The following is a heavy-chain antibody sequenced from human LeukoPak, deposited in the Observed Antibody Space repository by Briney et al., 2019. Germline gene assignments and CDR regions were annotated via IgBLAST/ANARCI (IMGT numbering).Heavy chain of an antibody. Sequence: TGGSLRLSCAASGFTFSNAWMSWVRQAPGKGLEWVGFIRSKAYGGTREYAASVIGRFTISRDDSKSIAYLQMNSLKTEDTAVYYCTSSTLRLGELSIDYWGQGTLVTVSS. J-gene: IGHJ4*02. D-gene: IGHD3-16*02. V-gene: IGHV3-49*04. CDR2: IRSKAYGGTR. CDR1: GFTFSNAW. CDR3: TSSTLRLGELSIDY.